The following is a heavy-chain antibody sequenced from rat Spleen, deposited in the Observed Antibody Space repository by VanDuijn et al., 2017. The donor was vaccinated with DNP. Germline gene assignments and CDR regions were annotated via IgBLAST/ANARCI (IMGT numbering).Heavy chain of an antibody. CDR1: GFNFNDYW. J-gene: IGHJ2*01. V-gene: IGHV4-2*01. D-gene: IGHD1-6*01. Sequence: EVKLVESGGGLVQPGRSLKLSCAASGFNFNDYWMGWVRQAPGKGLEWIGEINKDSRTIDYSPSLKDKFIISRDTVQNTLLLQMNKLGSEDTAIYYCTRASYVDYGFPVDNWGQGVMVTVSS. CDR2: INKDSRTI. CDR3: TRASYVDYGFPVDN.